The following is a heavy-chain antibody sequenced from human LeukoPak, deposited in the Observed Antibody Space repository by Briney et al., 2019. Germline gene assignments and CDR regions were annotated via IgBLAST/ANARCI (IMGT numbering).Heavy chain of an antibody. V-gene: IGHV3-66*01. CDR2: IYSGGGT. Sequence: GGSLRLSCAASGFTVSSNYMNWVRQAPGKGLEWVSVIYSGGGTYYADSVKGRFTISRDNSKNTLYLQMNSLRAEDTAVYYCAKDQRAARPGPFDYWGQGTLVTVSS. CDR1: GFTVSSNY. D-gene: IGHD6-6*01. J-gene: IGHJ4*02. CDR3: AKDQRAARPGPFDY.